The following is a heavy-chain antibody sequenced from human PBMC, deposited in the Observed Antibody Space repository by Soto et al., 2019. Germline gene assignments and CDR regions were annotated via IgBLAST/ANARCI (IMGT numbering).Heavy chain of an antibody. J-gene: IGHJ5*02. CDR3: ARDVRHYSSSRWFDP. D-gene: IGHD6-6*01. V-gene: IGHV4-59*01. CDR2: IYYSGST. Sequence: SETLSLTCTVSGGSISSYCWSWIRQPPGKGLEWIGYIYYSGSTNYNPSLKSRVTISVDTSKNQFSLKLSSVTAADTAVYYCARDVRHYSSSRWFDPWGQGTLVTVSS. CDR1: GGSISSYC.